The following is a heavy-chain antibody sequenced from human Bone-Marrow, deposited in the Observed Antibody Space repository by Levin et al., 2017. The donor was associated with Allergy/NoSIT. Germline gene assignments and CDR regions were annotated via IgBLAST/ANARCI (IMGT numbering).Heavy chain of an antibody. D-gene: IGHD3-16*01. CDR3: VKDYVRCNSWGDDFEL. CDR1: EFTFIASW. Sequence: PGGSLRLSCTASEFTFIASWMHWVRQAPGGGLLWVARIDGDGRKIDYADSVRGRFTISRDDAQATLYLQMDSLTVEDTAVYYCVKDYVRCNSWGDDFELWGQGTLVTVSS. CDR2: IDGDGRKI. V-gene: IGHV3-74*01. J-gene: IGHJ4*02.